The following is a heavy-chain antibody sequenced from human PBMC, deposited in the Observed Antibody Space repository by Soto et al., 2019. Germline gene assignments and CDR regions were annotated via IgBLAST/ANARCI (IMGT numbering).Heavy chain of an antibody. CDR2: ISSTTNYI. CDR3: ARESEDLTSNFDY. Sequence: LRLSCAASGFTFTRYSMNWVRQAPGKGLEWVSSISSTTNYIYYADSMKGRFTVSRDNAKNSVYLEMNSLSAEDTALYYCARESEDLTSNFDYWGQGTLVTVSS. CDR1: GFTFTRYS. J-gene: IGHJ4*02. V-gene: IGHV3-21*01.